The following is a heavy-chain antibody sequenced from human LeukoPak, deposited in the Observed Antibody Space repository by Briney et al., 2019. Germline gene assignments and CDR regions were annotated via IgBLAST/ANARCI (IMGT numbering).Heavy chain of an antibody. V-gene: IGHV4-30-4*01. J-gene: IGHJ5*02. D-gene: IGHD5-18*01. Sequence: PSETLSLTCTVSGGSISSGDYYWSWIRQPPGKGLEWIGYIYYSGSTYYNPSLKSRVTISVDTSKNQFSLKLSSVTAADTAVYYCARGGYSYGYPWFDPWGQETLVTVSS. CDR1: GGSISSGDYY. CDR3: ARGGYSYGYPWFDP. CDR2: IYYSGST.